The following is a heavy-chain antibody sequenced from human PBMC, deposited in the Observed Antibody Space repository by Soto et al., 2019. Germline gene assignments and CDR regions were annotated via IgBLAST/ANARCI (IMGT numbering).Heavy chain of an antibody. J-gene: IGHJ3*02. Sequence: PSETLSLTCAISGDSVSSNSAAWYWIRQSPSRGLEWLGRTYYRSKWYNDYAVSVKSRITINPDTSKNQFSLQLNSVTPEDTAVYYCARGRAASAGYAFDIWGQGTMVTVSS. CDR3: ARGRAASAGYAFDI. V-gene: IGHV6-1*01. CDR1: GDSVSSNSAA. D-gene: IGHD6-25*01. CDR2: TYYRSKWYN.